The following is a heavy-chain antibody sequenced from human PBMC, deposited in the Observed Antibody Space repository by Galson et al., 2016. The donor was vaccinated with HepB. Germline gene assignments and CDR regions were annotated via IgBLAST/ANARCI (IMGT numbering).Heavy chain of an antibody. CDR2: IYYSGST. CDR1: GDSISSGGYY. V-gene: IGHV4-31*03. Sequence: TLSLTCTVSGDSISSGGYYWSWLRQHPGKGLEWIGYIYYSGSTYYNPSLKSRVTISVDTSKNQFSLNLSSVTAADTAVYYCAREESAGRDYYHAVDVWGQGTTVTVSS. D-gene: IGHD4/OR15-4a*01. J-gene: IGHJ6*02. CDR3: AREESAGRDYYHAVDV.